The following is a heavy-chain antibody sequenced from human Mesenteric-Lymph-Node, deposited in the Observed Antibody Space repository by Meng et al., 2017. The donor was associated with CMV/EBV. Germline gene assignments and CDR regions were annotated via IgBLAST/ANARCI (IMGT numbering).Heavy chain of an antibody. CDR3: ARAIALDSSGY. CDR2: INSDGSVT. D-gene: IGHD3-22*01. Sequence: GGSLRLSCAASGFTFSSYSMNWVRQAPGKGLVWVSRINSDGSVTSYADSVKGRFTISRDNAKNTLYLQMTSLRAEDTAVYYCARAIALDSSGYWGQGTLVTVSS. J-gene: IGHJ4*02. CDR1: GFTFSSYS. V-gene: IGHV3-74*01.